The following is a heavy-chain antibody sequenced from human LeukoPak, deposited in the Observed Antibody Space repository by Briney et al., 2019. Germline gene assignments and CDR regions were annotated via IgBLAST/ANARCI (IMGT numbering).Heavy chain of an antibody. Sequence: GASVKVSCKASGYTFTSYGISWVRQAPGQGLVWMGWISVYNGNIHHAQKLQGRVTMTTDTFTRTAYMELRSLTSDDTAIYYCARDAPSVAVAGGPDYWGQGTLVSVSS. V-gene: IGHV1-18*01. D-gene: IGHD6-19*01. CDR1: GYTFTSYG. CDR3: ARDAPSVAVAGGPDY. J-gene: IGHJ4*02. CDR2: ISVYNGNI.